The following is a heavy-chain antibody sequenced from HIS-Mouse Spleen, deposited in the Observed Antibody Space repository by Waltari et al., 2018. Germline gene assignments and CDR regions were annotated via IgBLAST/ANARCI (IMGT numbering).Heavy chain of an antibody. J-gene: IGHJ5*02. V-gene: IGHV4-39*07. Sequence: QLQLQESGPGLVKPSETLSLTCTVSGGSISSSSYYWGWLRHPPGEGLEWIGSIYYSGSTYYNPSLKSRVTISVDTSKNQFSLKLSSVTAADTAVYYCAREIPYYDFWSGYSDNWFDPWGQGTLVTVSS. D-gene: IGHD3-3*01. CDR2: IYYSGST. CDR3: AREIPYYDFWSGYSDNWFDP. CDR1: GGSISSSSYY.